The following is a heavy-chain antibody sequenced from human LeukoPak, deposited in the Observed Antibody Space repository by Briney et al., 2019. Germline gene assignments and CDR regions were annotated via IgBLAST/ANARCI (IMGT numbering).Heavy chain of an antibody. V-gene: IGHV3-15*01. CDR3: ARETYYYDSSGYYGYFDY. Sequence: GGSLRLSCAVSEFTVSNAWMSWVRQAPGKGLEWVGRIKSKSDGGTTDYAAPVKDRFTISRDESKNTLYLQMSNLKTEDTAVYYCARETYYYDSSGYYGYFDYWGQGTLVTVSS. D-gene: IGHD3-22*01. CDR2: IKSKSDGGTT. CDR1: EFTVSNAW. J-gene: IGHJ4*02.